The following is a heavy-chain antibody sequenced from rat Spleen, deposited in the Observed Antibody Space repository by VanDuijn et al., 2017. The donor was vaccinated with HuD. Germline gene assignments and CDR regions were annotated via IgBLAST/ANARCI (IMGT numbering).Heavy chain of an antibody. J-gene: IGHJ4*01. CDR2: ISSGGST. CDR3: TGDRHSPGVMDA. V-gene: IGHV2S12*01. CDR1: GFSLTNYH. D-gene: IGHD1-4*01. Sequence: QVQLKESGPGLVQPSQTLSLTCTVSGFSLTNYHVSWVRQPPGKGLEWIAAISSGGSTYYNSALKSRLSISRDTSKSHVFLKMNSLQTEDTAIYFCTGDRHSPGVMDAWGQGASVTVSS.